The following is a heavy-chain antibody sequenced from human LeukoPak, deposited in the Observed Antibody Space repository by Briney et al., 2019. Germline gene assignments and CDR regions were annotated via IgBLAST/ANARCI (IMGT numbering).Heavy chain of an antibody. V-gene: IGHV3-7*01. CDR3: ANRGYSGSYYGY. CDR2: IKQDGSAE. Sequence: GGSLRLSCAASGFTFSNYWMSWVRQAPGKGLEWVANIKQDGSAEYYVDSVKGRFTISRDNAKNSLYLQMNSLRADDTAVYYCANRGYSGSYYGYWGQGTLVTVSS. D-gene: IGHD1-26*01. J-gene: IGHJ4*02. CDR1: GFTFSNYW.